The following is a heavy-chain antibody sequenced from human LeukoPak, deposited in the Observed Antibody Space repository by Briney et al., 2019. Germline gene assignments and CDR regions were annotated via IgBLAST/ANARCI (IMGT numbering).Heavy chain of an antibody. D-gene: IGHD4-17*01. J-gene: IGHJ4*02. CDR1: GXSISSGDYY. CDR2: MYHSGAT. CDR3: ARMKPYGDYGDY. V-gene: IGHV4-31*03. Sequence: SQTLSLTCTVSGXSISSGDYYWSWIRQHPGKGLEWIGYMYHSGATYYNPSLKSRVTISGDTSKNQFSLKLSSVTAADTAVYFCARMKPYGDYGDYWGQGTLVTVSS.